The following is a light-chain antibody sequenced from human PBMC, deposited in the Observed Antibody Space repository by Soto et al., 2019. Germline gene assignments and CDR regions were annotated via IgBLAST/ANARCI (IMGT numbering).Light chain of an antibody. CDR3: QQGGT. J-gene: IGKJ3*01. Sequence: DIQLTQSPSFLSASVGDRVTITCRASQGISSYLAWYQQKPGKAPKLLIYAASTLQSGVRSRFSGSGSGTEFTLTMSSLQPEDFATYYCQQGGTFGPGTKVDI. V-gene: IGKV1-9*01. CDR2: AAS. CDR1: QGISSY.